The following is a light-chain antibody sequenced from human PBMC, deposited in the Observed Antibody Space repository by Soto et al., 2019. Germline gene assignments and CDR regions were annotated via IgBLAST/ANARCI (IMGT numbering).Light chain of an antibody. CDR3: QQYGSSYT. CDR2: GAS. J-gene: IGKJ2*01. Sequence: EIVLTQSPGTLSLSPGERVTLSCTASQSVSSSYLAWYQQKPGQAPRLLIYGASSRATGIPDRFSGSGSGTDFTLTISRLEPEDFAVYYCQQYGSSYTFGQGTKLEIK. CDR1: QSVSSSY. V-gene: IGKV3-20*01.